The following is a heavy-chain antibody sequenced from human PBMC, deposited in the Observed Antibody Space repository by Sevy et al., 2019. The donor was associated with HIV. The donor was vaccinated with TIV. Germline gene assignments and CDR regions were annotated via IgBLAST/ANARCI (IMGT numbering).Heavy chain of an antibody. CDR3: ARDKSVQVIFGGVRYNYGMDV. CDR2: INTYNGNT. Sequence: ASVKVSCKASGYTLSSYGISWVRQAPGQGLEWMGWINTYNGNTKYAQKLQGRITMTTDTATRTAYMEVRSLRSDDTAVYYCARDKSVQVIFGGVRYNYGMDVWGQGTTVTVSS. J-gene: IGHJ6*02. D-gene: IGHD3-3*01. CDR1: GYTLSSYG. V-gene: IGHV1-18*01.